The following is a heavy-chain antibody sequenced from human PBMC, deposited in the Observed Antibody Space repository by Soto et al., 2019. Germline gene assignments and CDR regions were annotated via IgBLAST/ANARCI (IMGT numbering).Heavy chain of an antibody. Sequence: QVQLIQSGAEVKKPGASVKVSCKASGYTFTSSYIHWVRQAPGQGLEWMAIINPNGGSTNYAQKFQGRVTMPRDTSTSTVYMELSSMTSEDTAVYYCARSLMEGDYWGQGTLVTVSS. V-gene: IGHV1-46*03. J-gene: IGHJ4*02. CDR1: GYTFTSSY. CDR3: ARSLMEGDY. D-gene: IGHD3-10*01. CDR2: INPNGGST.